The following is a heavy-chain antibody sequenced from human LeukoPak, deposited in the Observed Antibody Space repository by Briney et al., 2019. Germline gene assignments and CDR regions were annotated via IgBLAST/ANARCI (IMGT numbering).Heavy chain of an antibody. Sequence: SETLSLTCTVSGGSVSSGSYYWNWIRQPLGKGLEWIGYIYYSGSTSYNPSLKSRATISIDTSMNQFSLKLSSVTAADTAVYYCARGVYSGTYYVDQWGQGTRVAVSS. J-gene: IGHJ4*02. V-gene: IGHV4-61*01. CDR2: IYYSGST. D-gene: IGHD1-26*01. CDR3: ARGVYSGTYYVDQ. CDR1: GGSVSSGSYY.